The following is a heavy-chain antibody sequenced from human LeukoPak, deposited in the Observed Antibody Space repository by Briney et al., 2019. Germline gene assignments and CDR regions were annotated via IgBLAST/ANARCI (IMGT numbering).Heavy chain of an antibody. Sequence: ASVKLSCKASGYTLTSYYMHWVRHAPGQGLEWMGIINPSGGSTSYAQKFQGRVTMIRDTSTSTVYMELSSLRSEDTAVYYCAAFGIAAAEDLFDYWGQGTLVTVSS. CDR2: INPSGGST. V-gene: IGHV1-46*01. CDR1: GYTLTSYY. J-gene: IGHJ4*02. CDR3: AAFGIAAAEDLFDY. D-gene: IGHD6-13*01.